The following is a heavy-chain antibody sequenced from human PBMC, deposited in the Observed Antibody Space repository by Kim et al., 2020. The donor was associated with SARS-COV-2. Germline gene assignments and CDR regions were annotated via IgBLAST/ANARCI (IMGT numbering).Heavy chain of an antibody. CDR3: ARHLPGSDTFGM. CDR1: GGSIISGHW. D-gene: IGHD3-10*01. Sequence: SETLSLTCSVSGGSIISGHWYSWVRQTPVKGLEWIGEIYQSGTTNYNPSLKSRFTISLDKWKDQISLRLTSVSAADTAPYYCARHLPGSDTFGMWGQGT. J-gene: IGHJ3*02. CDR2: IYQSGTT. V-gene: IGHV4-4*02.